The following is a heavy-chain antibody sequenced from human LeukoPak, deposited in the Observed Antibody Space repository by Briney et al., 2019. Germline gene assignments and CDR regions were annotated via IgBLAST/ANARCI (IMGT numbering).Heavy chain of an antibody. J-gene: IGHJ6*02. V-gene: IGHV1-8*01. D-gene: IGHD3-9*01. CDR2: MNPNSGNT. CDR1: GYTFTSYD. CDR3: ARGGVLRYFDWFPIYYYGMGV. Sequence: GASVKVSCKASGYTFTSYDINWVRQATGQGLEWMGWMNPNSGNTGYAQKFQGRVTMTRNTSISTAYMELSSLRSEDTAVYYCARGGVLRYFDWFPIYYYGMGVWGQGTTVTVSS.